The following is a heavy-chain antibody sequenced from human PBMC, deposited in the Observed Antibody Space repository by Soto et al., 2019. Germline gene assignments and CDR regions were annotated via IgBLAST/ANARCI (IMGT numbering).Heavy chain of an antibody. CDR2: IYYSGST. CDR3: ARVGRYCSGGSCYPGVLYYYYGMDV. Sequence: SETLSLTCTVSGGSISSYYWSWIRQPPGKGLEWIGYIYYSGSTNYNPSLKSRVTISVATSKNQFSLKLSSVTAADTAVYYCARVGRYCSGGSCYPGVLYYYYGMDVWGQGTTVTVSS. D-gene: IGHD2-15*01. J-gene: IGHJ6*02. CDR1: GGSISSYY. V-gene: IGHV4-59*08.